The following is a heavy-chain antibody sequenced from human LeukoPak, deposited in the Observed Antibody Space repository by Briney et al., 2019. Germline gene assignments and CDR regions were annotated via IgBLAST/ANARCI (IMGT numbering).Heavy chain of an antibody. Sequence: GGSLRLSCAASGFTFSSCGMHWVRQAPGKGLEWVAFIRYDGSNKYYADSVKGRFTISRDNSKNTLYLQMNSLRAEDTAVYYCAKDRGITMIPSSEYFQHWGQGTLVTVSS. V-gene: IGHV3-30*02. J-gene: IGHJ1*01. CDR3: AKDRGITMIPSSEYFQH. D-gene: IGHD3-22*01. CDR2: IRYDGSNK. CDR1: GFTFSSCG.